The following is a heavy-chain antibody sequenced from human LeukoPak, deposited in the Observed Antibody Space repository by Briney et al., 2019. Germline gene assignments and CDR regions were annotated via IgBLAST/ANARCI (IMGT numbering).Heavy chain of an antibody. D-gene: IGHD2-21*02. CDR1: GFIFSTYW. Sequence: GESLKISCTASGFIFSTYWIGWVRQMPGKGVAWLGIIYPGDSDTRHSPSFQGRVTISADTSVSTAYLQWSSLKGSDTALYYCARQLDGGDLEDPFDIWGQGTMVTVFS. J-gene: IGHJ3*02. CDR3: ARQLDGGDLEDPFDI. CDR2: IYPGDSDT. V-gene: IGHV5-51*01.